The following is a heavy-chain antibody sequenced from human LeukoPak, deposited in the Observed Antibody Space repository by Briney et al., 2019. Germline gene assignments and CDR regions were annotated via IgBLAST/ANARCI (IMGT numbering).Heavy chain of an antibody. D-gene: IGHD2/OR15-2a*01. V-gene: IGHV3-33*08. CDR3: ARVVKVGDWPAIDY. J-gene: IGHJ4*02. CDR1: GFTFSSYS. CDR2: IWYDGSNK. Sequence: GGSLRLSCAASGFTFSSYSMNWVRQAPGKGLEWVAVIWYDGSNKYYADSVKGRFTISRDNSKNTLYLQMNSLRAEDTAVYYCARVVKVGDWPAIDYWGQGTLVTVSS.